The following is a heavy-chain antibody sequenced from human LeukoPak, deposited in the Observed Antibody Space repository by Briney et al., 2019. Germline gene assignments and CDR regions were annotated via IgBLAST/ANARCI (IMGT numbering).Heavy chain of an antibody. D-gene: IGHD2-21*02. CDR2: INPNSGGT. CDR3: ARDWGYCGGDCYSFDY. J-gene: IGHJ4*02. Sequence: GASVTVSCKASGYTFTGYYMHWVRQAPGQGLEWMGWINPNSGGTNYAHKFQGRVTMTRDTSISTAYMEMSRLRSDDTAVYYCARDWGYCGGDCYSFDYWGQGTLVTVSS. CDR1: GYTFTGYY. V-gene: IGHV1-2*02.